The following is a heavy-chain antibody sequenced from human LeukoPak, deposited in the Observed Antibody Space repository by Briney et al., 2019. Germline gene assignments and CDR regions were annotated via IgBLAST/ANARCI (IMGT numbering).Heavy chain of an antibody. V-gene: IGHV1-8*01. CDR3: TRGRAAGD. D-gene: IGHD6-19*01. CDR2: VSPDSGDT. J-gene: IGHJ4*02. CDR1: GYTCTNND. Sequence: ASVKVSCKASGYTCTNNDINWVRQATGQGLEWMGWVSPDSGDTGYAPNFRGRVTMTTDTSISTAYMELTSLTSEDTAIYYCTRGRAAGDWGQGTLVTVSS.